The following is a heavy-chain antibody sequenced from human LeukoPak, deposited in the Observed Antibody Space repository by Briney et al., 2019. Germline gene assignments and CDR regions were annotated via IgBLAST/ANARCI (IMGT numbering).Heavy chain of an antibody. D-gene: IGHD6-13*01. V-gene: IGHV4-59*01. Sequence: PSETLSLTCTVSGGSISSYYWSWIRQPPGKGLEWIGYIFYSGSTNYNPSLKSRVTISVDTSKKQLSLKLSSVTAADTAVYFCASTIAAAGTFRRFDYWGQGTLVTVFS. CDR3: ASTIAAAGTFRRFDY. CDR2: IFYSGST. J-gene: IGHJ4*02. CDR1: GGSISSYY.